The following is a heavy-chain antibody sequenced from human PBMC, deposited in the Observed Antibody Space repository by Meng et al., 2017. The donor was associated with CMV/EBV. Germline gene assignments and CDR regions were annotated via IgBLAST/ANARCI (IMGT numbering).Heavy chain of an antibody. D-gene: IGHD3-3*01. J-gene: IGHJ6*02. Sequence: GSLRLSCTVSGGSVSSGSYYWSCVRQPPGKGLEWIGYIYYSGSTNYNPSLKSRVTISVDTSKNQFSLKLSSVTAADTAVYYCARAATIFEYYGMDVWGQGTTVTVSS. CDR3: ARAATIFEYYGMDV. CDR2: IYYSGST. CDR1: GGSVSSGSYY. V-gene: IGHV4-61*01.